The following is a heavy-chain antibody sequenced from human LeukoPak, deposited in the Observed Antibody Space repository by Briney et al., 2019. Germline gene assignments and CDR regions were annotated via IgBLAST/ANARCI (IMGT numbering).Heavy chain of an antibody. V-gene: IGHV4-38-2*01. CDR3: ARHIRSFYYYYYMDV. J-gene: IGHJ6*03. CDR1: GYSISSGYY. Sequence: SETLSLTCAVSGYSISSGYYWGWIRQPPGKGLEWIGGIYHSGSTYYNPSLKSRVTISVDTSKNQFSLKLSSVTAADTAVYYCARHIRSFYYYYYMDVWGKGTTVTVSS. D-gene: IGHD2-21*01. CDR2: IYHSGST.